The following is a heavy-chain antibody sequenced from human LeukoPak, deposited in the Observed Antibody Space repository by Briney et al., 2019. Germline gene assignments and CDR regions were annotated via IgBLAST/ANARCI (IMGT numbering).Heavy chain of an antibody. V-gene: IGHV4-59*01. J-gene: IGHJ5*02. D-gene: IGHD3-10*01. CDR1: GGSISSYY. CDR3: ARLATLWFGEGFDP. Sequence: SETLSLTCTVSGGSISSYYWSWIRQPPGKGLEWIGYIYYSGSTNYNPSLKSRVTISVDTSKNQFSLKLSSVTAADTAVYYCARLATLWFGEGFDPWGQGTLVTVSS. CDR2: IYYSGST.